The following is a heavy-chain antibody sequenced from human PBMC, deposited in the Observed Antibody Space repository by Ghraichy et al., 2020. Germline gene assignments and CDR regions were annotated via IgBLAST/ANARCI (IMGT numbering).Heavy chain of an antibody. J-gene: IGHJ5*02. CDR2: SYNSGST. V-gene: IGHV4-59*01. CDR1: GGSISGYY. Sequence: SETLSLTCTVSGGSISGYYWSWIRQPPGKGLEWIGYSYNSGSTNYNPSLKSRVTISVDTSKNQFSLKLSSVTAADTAVYYCAREGYSYDSRANRFDPWGQGTLVTVSS. D-gene: IGHD3-22*01. CDR3: AREGYSYDSRANRFDP.